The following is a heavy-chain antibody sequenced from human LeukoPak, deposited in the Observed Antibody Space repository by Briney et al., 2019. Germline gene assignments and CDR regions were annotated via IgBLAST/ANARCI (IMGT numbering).Heavy chain of an antibody. CDR1: GYTFTSYD. CDR3: ARGGYFLQGMDV. D-gene: IGHD3-9*01. V-gene: IGHV1-8*03. Sequence: ASVKVSCKASGYTFTSYDINWVRQATGQGLEWMGWMNPNSGNTGYAQKFQGRVTITRNTSISTAYMELSSLRSEDTAVYYCARGGYFLQGMDVWGKGTTVTVSS. J-gene: IGHJ6*03. CDR2: MNPNSGNT.